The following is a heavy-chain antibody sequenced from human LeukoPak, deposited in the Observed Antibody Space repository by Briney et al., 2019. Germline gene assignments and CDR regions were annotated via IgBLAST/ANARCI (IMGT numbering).Heavy chain of an antibody. D-gene: IGHD3-10*02. CDR2: IKQDGSEK. CDR3: AKSPYCSGEPTCSPRLGGYYYYYMDV. J-gene: IGHJ6*03. CDR1: GFTFSSYW. Sequence: GGSLRLSCAASGFTFSSYWMSWVRQAPGKGLEWVANIKQDGSEKYYVDSVKGRFTISRDNAKNSLYLQMNSLRAEDTAVYYCAKSPYCSGEPTCSPRLGGYYYYYMDVWGKGTTVTISS. V-gene: IGHV3-7*01.